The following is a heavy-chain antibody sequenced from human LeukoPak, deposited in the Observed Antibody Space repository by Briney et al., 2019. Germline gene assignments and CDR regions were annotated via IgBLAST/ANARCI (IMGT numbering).Heavy chain of an antibody. CDR2: IRYDGSNE. V-gene: IGHV3-30*02. J-gene: IGHJ4*02. Sequence: GGSLRLSCAASGFSFSGYGMHWVRQAPGKGLEWVAFIRYDGSNEYYADSVKGRFTISRDKSKNTLSLQMNGLRAEDTAVYYCARGASGDFWGQGTLVTVSS. D-gene: IGHD3-10*01. CDR1: GFSFSGYG. CDR3: ARGASGDF.